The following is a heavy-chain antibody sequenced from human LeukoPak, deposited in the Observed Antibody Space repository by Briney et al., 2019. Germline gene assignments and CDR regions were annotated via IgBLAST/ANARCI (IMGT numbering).Heavy chain of an antibody. Sequence: PSGTLSVTCAVSGDSISSGNWWSWVRQPPGKRLEWIGEIYHSGSTNYNPSLKSRVTISVDKSKNQFSLKLSSVTAADTAVYYCARGRLWFGELNFDYWGQGTLVTVSS. D-gene: IGHD3-10*01. CDR1: GDSISSGNW. V-gene: IGHV4-4*02. CDR2: IYHSGST. CDR3: ARGRLWFGELNFDY. J-gene: IGHJ4*02.